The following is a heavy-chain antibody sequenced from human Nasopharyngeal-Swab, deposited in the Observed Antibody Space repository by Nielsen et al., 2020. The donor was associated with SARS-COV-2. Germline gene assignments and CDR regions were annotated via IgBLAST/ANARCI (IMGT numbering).Heavy chain of an antibody. CDR1: GGSISSSSYY. CDR2: IYYSGST. V-gene: IGHV4-39*01. D-gene: IGHD3-10*01. J-gene: IGHJ3*02. CDR3: ARPSPSVGVLWFGELSYAFDI. Sequence: SETLSLTCTVSGGSISSSSYYWGWIRQPPGKGLEWIGSIYYSGSTYYNPSLKSRVTISVDTSKTQFSLKLSSVTAADTAVYYCARPSPSVGVLWFGELSYAFDIWGQGTMVTVSS.